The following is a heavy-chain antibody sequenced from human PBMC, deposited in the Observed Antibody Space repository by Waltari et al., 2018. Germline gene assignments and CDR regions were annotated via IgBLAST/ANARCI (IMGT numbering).Heavy chain of an antibody. Sequence: QVHLVESGGGVVQPGRSLRLSCAASGFTLTNYGMHWVRQAPGKGLEWVAAISYDESNKYYADAVRGRFPISRDNSKNTLYLQMNSLRPEDTAVYYCAKEAHLSATIVVAVDIWGQGTMVTVSS. V-gene: IGHV3-30*18. CDR1: GFTLTNYG. J-gene: IGHJ3*02. CDR2: ISYDESNK. CDR3: AKEAHLSATIVVAVDI. D-gene: IGHD3-22*01.